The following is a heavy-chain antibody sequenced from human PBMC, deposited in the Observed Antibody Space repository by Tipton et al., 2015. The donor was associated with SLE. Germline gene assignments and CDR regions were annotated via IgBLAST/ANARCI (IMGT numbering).Heavy chain of an antibody. J-gene: IGHJ4*02. CDR1: GYTFTSFD. CDR3: ARAPPQVGFDD. Sequence: QSGAEVKKPGASVKVSCKASGYTFTSFDINWVRQATGQGLEWMGWMNPNSGNTAYAQKFQGRVTMTRDTSISTAYMELSSLRSEDTAVYYRARAPPQVGFDDWGQGTLVTVSS. V-gene: IGHV1-8*01. CDR2: MNPNSGNT. D-gene: IGHD2-2*01.